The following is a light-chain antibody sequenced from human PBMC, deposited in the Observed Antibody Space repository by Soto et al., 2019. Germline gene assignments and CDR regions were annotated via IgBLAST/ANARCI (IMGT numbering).Light chain of an antibody. V-gene: IGKV3-20*01. Sequence: EIVLTQSPGTLSLSPGEEATLSCRASQSVDNNYLAWYQQKPGQTPRLIIYGASGRADGIPHRFSGSGFGTDFTLTISKVEPEDFAVYCCQQYGTPRSVTFGQGTRLEIK. CDR1: QSVDNNY. J-gene: IGKJ5*01. CDR2: GAS. CDR3: QQYGTPRSVT.